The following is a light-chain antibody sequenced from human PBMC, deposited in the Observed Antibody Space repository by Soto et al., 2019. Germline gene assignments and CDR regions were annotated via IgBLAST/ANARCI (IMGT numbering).Light chain of an antibody. CDR1: PSVSSN. Sequence: IVRPQSSATLSVSPGEIATLSCRASPSVSSNLAWHQQRPGQAPRLLIYGASTRATGVPARFSGGGSGTEFTLTITSLQSEDFAVYWCQQYNNRPLTFGPGRRLEIK. CDR3: QQYNNRPLT. V-gene: IGKV3D-15*01. CDR2: GAS. J-gene: IGKJ5*01.